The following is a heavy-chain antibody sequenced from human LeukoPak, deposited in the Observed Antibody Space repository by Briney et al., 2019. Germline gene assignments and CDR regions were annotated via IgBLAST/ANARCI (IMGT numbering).Heavy chain of an antibody. D-gene: IGHD3-22*01. J-gene: IGHJ4*02. V-gene: IGHV3-20*04. CDR2: INWNGGST. CDR1: GFTFDDYD. Sequence: GGSLRLSCAASGFTFDDYDMSWVRQAPGKGLEWVSGINWNGGSTGYADSVKGRFTISRDNAKNSLYLQMNSLRAEDTALYYCARDWGCYYDSSGYYRRAPFDYWGQGTLVTVSS. CDR3: ARDWGCYYDSSGYYRRAPFDY.